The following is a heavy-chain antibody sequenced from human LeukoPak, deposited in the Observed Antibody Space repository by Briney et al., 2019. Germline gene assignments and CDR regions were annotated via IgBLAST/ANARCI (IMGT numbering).Heavy chain of an antibody. CDR2: IRRKRNGYTT. CDR3: XXXGRXGXXSXFDV. CDR1: GFTFSDYI. J-gene: IGHJ3*01. V-gene: IGHV3-72*01. Sequence: GGSLRLSCVASGFTFSDYILDWVRQAPGKGLEWVGRIRRKRNGYTTEFAASVKGRFTIFRDDSENSLYLHMNNLRTEDTAVXXXXXXGRXGXXSXFDVWGQGTMVTVSS.